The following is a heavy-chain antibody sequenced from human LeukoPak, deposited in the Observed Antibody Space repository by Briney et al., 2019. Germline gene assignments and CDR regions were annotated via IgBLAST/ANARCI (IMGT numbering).Heavy chain of an antibody. CDR1: GFXFSDYX. Sequence: LRXXCXASGFXFSDYXXSWIRQAXXXXXEWISYISDSGSIIYYADSVKGRFTISRDNTKNSLYLQMNSLRAEDAAVYYCAKESIAAAGTGDYWGQGTLVTVSS. CDR2: ISDSGSII. V-gene: IGHV3-11*01. CDR3: AKESIAAAGTGDY. J-gene: IGHJ4*02. D-gene: IGHD6-13*01.